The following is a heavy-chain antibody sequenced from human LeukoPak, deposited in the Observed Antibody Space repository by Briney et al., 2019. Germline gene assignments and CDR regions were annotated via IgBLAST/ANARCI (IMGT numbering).Heavy chain of an antibody. D-gene: IGHD2-2*03. V-gene: IGHV3-23*01. CDR3: ARDVSMDIGGSDC. J-gene: IGHJ4*02. Sequence: GGSLRLSCAASGFIFSSYSMTWLRQAPGKGLEWVSTTTDDGGSTHYADAVKGRLTMSRDNSKNTLYLQLNSLRAEDTAVYYCARDVSMDIGGSDCWGPGTLVTVSS. CDR1: GFIFSSYS. CDR2: TTDDGGST.